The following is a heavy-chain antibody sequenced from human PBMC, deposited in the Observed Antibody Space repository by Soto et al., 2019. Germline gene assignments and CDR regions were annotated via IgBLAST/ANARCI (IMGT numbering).Heavy chain of an antibody. CDR2: IYNTGTT. CDR3: ANLPTWGATTFAP. Sequence: SETLSLTCTVSGASISSYYWSWIRQPPGKGLEWIAYIYNTGTTKYNPSLKSRVTISEDTSKNQFSLKLTSVTAEDTAGYYCANLPTWGATTFAPWGQGTLVTVSS. J-gene: IGHJ5*02. V-gene: IGHV4-4*08. CDR1: GASISSYY. D-gene: IGHD1-26*01.